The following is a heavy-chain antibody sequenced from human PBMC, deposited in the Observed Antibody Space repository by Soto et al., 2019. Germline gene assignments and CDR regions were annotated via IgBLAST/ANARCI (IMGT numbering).Heavy chain of an antibody. J-gene: IGHJ3*02. CDR1: GFTFTNYA. D-gene: IGHD3-22*01. Sequence: LRLSCTASGFTFTNYALSWVRQAPGKGLEWVSSISGGGGDTYYADSVRGRFTISRDNSKNTLFLQMNSLRVEDTALYYCAKKDGTDGYYDAFDIWGRGTMVTVSS. CDR2: ISGGGGDT. CDR3: AKKDGTDGYYDAFDI. V-gene: IGHV3-23*01.